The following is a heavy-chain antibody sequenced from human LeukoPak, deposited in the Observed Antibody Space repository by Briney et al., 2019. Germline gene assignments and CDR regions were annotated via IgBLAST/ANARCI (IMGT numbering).Heavy chain of an antibody. Sequence: PSETLSLTCTVSGGSISSGYYWSWIRQPAGKGPEWIGRIYTSGSTNYNPSLKSRVTMSVDTSKNQFSLKLSSVTAADTAVYYCARDSSGYYLFDYWGQGTLVTVSS. J-gene: IGHJ4*02. CDR2: IYTSGST. V-gene: IGHV4-4*07. CDR3: ARDSSGYYLFDY. D-gene: IGHD3-22*01. CDR1: GGSISSGYY.